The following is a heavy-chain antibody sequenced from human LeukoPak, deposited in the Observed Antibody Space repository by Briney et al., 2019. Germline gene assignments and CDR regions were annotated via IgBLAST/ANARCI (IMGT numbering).Heavy chain of an antibody. CDR1: GGSFSGYY. CDR3: ARGQGTMVRGVRARTYFDY. V-gene: IGHV4-34*01. J-gene: IGHJ4*02. CDR2: INHSGST. Sequence: PSETLSLTCAVYGGSFSGYYWSWIRQPPGKGLEWIGEINHSGSTNYNPSLKSRVTISVDTSKNQFSLKLSSVTAADTAVYYCARGQGTMVRGVRARTYFDYWGQGTLVTVSS. D-gene: IGHD3-10*01.